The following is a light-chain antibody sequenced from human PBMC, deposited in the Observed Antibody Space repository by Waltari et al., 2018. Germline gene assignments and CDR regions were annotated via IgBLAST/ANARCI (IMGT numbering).Light chain of an antibody. Sequence: QSALTQPASVSGSPGQSITISCTGSDSDIVPYNYVSWYQQHPGRAPKLIIFGVSDRPSGVSNRFSGSKSGHPASLTISGLQAEDEADYYCSSFTRSRTWLFGGGTKVTVL. CDR2: GVS. CDR1: DSDIVPYNY. J-gene: IGLJ3*02. CDR3: SSFTRSRTWL. V-gene: IGLV2-14*03.